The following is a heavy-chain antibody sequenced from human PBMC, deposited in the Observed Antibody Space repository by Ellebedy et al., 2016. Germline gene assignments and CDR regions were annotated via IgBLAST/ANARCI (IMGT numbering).Heavy chain of an antibody. CDR2: ISYDGSNK. CDR3: ARSPQHFYYFDY. V-gene: IGHV3-30*03. CDR1: GFTFSSYG. Sequence: GESLKISCAASGFTFSSYGMHWVRQAPGKGLEWVAVISYDGSNKYYADSVKGRFTISRDNSKNTLYLQMNSLRTEDTAMFYCARSPQHFYYFDYWGQGTLVTVSS. J-gene: IGHJ4*02. D-gene: IGHD3-3*02.